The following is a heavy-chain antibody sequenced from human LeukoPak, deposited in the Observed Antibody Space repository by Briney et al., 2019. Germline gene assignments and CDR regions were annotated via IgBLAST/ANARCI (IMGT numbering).Heavy chain of an antibody. J-gene: IGHJ6*03. D-gene: IGHD3-10*01. V-gene: IGHV1-2*02. CDR1: GYTFTGYY. CDR3: ARDHWSYASGGLGGYYYYMDV. Sequence: AAVKVSCKASGYTFTGYYMHWVRQAPGQGLEWMGWIDPNSGGTNYAQKFQGRVTMTRDTSISTAYMELTNLRSDDTAVYYCARDHWSYASGGLGGYYYYMDVWGKGTTVTISS. CDR2: IDPNSGGT.